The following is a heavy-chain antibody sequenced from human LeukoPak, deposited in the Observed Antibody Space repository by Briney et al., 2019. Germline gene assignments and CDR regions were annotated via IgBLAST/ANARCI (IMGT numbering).Heavy chain of an antibody. CDR3: AKDGDSSGWYYGYFDF. V-gene: IGHV3-23*01. D-gene: IGHD6-19*01. CDR2: ISGSGGTS. CDR1: GFTFSSYA. J-gene: IGHJ4*02. Sequence: GGPLRLSCAASGFTFSSYAMTWVRQAPGKGLEWVSAISGSGGTSYYADSVKGRFTISRDNSKNTLYLQMNSLRAEDTAVYYCAKDGDSSGWYYGYFDFWGQGTLVTVSS.